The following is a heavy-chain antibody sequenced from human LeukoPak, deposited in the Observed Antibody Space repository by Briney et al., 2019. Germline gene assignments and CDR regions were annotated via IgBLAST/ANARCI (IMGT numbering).Heavy chain of an antibody. CDR1: GFTFSSYE. CDR2: ISSSGSTI. Sequence: GGSLRLSCAASGFTFSSYEMNWVRQAPGKGLEWVSYISSSGSTINYADSVKGRFTISRDNAKNSLYLQMNSLRAEDTAVYYCARVVEVWYSMDVWGKGATVTVSS. CDR3: ARVVEVWYSMDV. D-gene: IGHD2-21*01. J-gene: IGHJ6*04. V-gene: IGHV3-48*03.